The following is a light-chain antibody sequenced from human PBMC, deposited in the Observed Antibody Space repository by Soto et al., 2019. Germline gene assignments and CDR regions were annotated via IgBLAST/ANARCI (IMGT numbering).Light chain of an antibody. CDR1: QSTNHY. V-gene: IGKV1-39*01. J-gene: IGKJ4*01. CDR3: QQAYCMPLS. Sequence: DIQMTQSPSSLSASVGDRVTITCRASQSTNHYLNWYRQKLGKAPELLIYAASTLENGVSSRFSGSGSGTDFTLNISSLQPEDSATYYCQQAYCMPLSFDGGTKVEIK. CDR2: AAS.